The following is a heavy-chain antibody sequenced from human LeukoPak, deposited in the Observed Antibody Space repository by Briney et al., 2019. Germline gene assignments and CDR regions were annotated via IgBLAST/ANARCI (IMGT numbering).Heavy chain of an antibody. CDR3: ARAKDSRSRIFDS. CDR1: DGSIKDYY. CDR2: IYFHGTT. V-gene: IGHV4-59*01. Sequence: PSATLSLTCAVSDGSIKDYYWSWIRQPPGKGLEWIGYIYFHGTTTYNPSLRGRGTISLDTSNNHFSLILTSVTPSDTAAYYCARAKDSRSRIFDSWGQGTLVTVPS. J-gene: IGHJ4*02. D-gene: IGHD3-16*02.